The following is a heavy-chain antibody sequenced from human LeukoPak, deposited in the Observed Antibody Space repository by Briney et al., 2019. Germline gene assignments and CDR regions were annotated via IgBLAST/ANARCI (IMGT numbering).Heavy chain of an antibody. CDR1: GGSFSSYS. V-gene: IGHV4-59*08. J-gene: IGHJ4*02. CDR3: ARHEGAYSFDY. D-gene: IGHD2-21*01. Sequence: PSETLSLTCTVSGGSFSSYSWSWIRQPPGTGLEWIGFSYDSGSTNYNPSLKSRVTISVDTSKFQLSLRLSSVSAADTDVYYCARHEGAYSFDYWGQGTLVTVSS. CDR2: SYDSGST.